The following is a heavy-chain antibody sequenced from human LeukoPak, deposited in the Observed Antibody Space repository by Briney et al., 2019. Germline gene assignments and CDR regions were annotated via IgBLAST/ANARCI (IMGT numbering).Heavy chain of an antibody. CDR3: ASNDDSSAYYTVNY. CDR1: GGSFSGYY. CDR2: VNHSGST. J-gene: IGHJ4*02. D-gene: IGHD3-22*01. Sequence: SETLSPTCAVYGGSFSGYYWSWIRQPPGKGLEWIGEVNHSGSTYYNPSLKSRVTISVDTSKNQFSLKLSSVTAADTAVYYCASNDDSSAYYTVNYWGQGTLVTVSS. V-gene: IGHV4-34*01.